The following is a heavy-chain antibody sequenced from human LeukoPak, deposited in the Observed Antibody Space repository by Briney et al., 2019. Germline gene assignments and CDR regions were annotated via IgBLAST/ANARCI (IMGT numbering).Heavy chain of an antibody. V-gene: IGHV3-21*01. CDR3: AREYSSGWYSFQH. CDR2: ISSSSSYI. CDR1: GFTFSSYS. Sequence: GGSLRLSCAASGFTFSSYSMNWVRQAPGKGLEWVSSISSSSSYIYYADSVKGRFTISRDNAKNSLYLQMNSLRAEDTAVYYCAREYSSGWYSFQHWGQGTLVTVSS. J-gene: IGHJ1*01. D-gene: IGHD6-19*01.